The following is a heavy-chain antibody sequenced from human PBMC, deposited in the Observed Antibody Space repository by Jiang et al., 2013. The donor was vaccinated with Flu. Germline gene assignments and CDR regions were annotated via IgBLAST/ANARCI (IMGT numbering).Heavy chain of an antibody. D-gene: IGHD6-13*01. CDR2: IFYTGST. J-gene: IGHJ5*02. V-gene: IGHV4-59*01. Sequence: GSGLVKPSETLSLTCTVSGGSISSYYWSWIRQPPGKGLEWIGYIFYTGSTDYNPSLESRVTISVDTSKNQFSLKLSSVTAADTAVYYCARSSGSSWYVEWFDRWGQGTLVTVSS. CDR3: ARSSGSSWYVEWFDR. CDR1: GGSISSYY.